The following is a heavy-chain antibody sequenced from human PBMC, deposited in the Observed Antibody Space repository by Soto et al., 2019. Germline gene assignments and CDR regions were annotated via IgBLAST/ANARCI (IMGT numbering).Heavy chain of an antibody. V-gene: IGHV5-51*01. CDR3: AIRGASQWLKF. D-gene: IGHD6-19*01. J-gene: IGHJ4*02. Sequence: GESLKISCKGSGYSFTSYWIGWVRQVPGKGLEWMGIIYTGDSDTRYSPSFQGQVTISADKSISTAYLQWSSLKASDTAIYHCAIRGASQWLKFWGQGTLVTVSS. CDR2: IYTGDSDT. CDR1: GYSFTSYW.